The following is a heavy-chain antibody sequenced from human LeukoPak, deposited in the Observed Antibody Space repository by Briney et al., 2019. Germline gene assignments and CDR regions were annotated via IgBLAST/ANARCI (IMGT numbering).Heavy chain of an antibody. J-gene: IGHJ4*02. V-gene: IGHV3-23*01. CDR3: AKRDNSGYYYFDY. D-gene: IGHD3-22*01. Sequence: GGSLRLSCAASGFTLSSYAMSWVRQAPGKGLEWVSGVTGSGSATYYADSVKGRLTISRDNSKNTLDLQMNSLRAEDTAVYYCAKRDNSGYYYFDYWGQGTMATVSS. CDR1: GFTLSSYA. CDR2: VTGSGSAT.